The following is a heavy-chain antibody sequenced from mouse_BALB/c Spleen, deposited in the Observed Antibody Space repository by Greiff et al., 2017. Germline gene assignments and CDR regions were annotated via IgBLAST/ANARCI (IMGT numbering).Heavy chain of an antibody. CDR1: GFTFSSYA. CDR3: ARSGASYYGSSYGWYFDV. J-gene: IGHJ1*01. Sequence: EVKVVESGGGLVKPGGSLKLSCAASGFTFSSYAMSWVRQSPEKRLEWVAEISSGGSTIYYADTVKGRFTIFRDNPKNTLFLQMTSLRSEDTAMYYCARSGASYYGSSYGWYFDVWGAGTTVTVSS. D-gene: IGHD1-1*01. V-gene: IGHV5-9-4*01. CDR2: ISSGGSTI.